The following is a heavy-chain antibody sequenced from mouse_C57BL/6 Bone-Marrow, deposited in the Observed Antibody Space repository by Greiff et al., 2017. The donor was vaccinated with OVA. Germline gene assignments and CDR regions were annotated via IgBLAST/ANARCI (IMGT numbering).Heavy chain of an antibody. CDR3: AGEEAVVRAY. V-gene: IGHV6-3*01. CDR2: IRLKSDNYAT. CDR1: GFTFSNYW. Sequence: EVKLMESGGGLVQPGGSMKLSCVASGFTFSNYWMNWVRQSPEQGLEWVAQIRLKSDNYATHYAESVKGRFTISRDDSKSSVYLQMNNLRAEDTGIYYCAGEEAVVRAYWGQGTLVTVSA. J-gene: IGHJ3*01. D-gene: IGHD1-1*01.